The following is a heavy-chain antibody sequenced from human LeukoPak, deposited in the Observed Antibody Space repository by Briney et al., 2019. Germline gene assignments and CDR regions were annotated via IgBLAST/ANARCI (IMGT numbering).Heavy chain of an antibody. CDR3: ARDGLGYCSSTSCYRPFAFDI. CDR2: IKQDGSEK. J-gene: IGHJ3*02. CDR1: GFTFSSYW. Sequence: SGGSLRLSCAASGFTFSSYWMSWVRQAPGKGLEWVANIKQDGSEKYYVDSVKGRFTISRDNAKNSLYLQMNSLRAEDTAVYYCARDGLGYCSSTSCYRPFAFDIWGQGTMVTVSS. D-gene: IGHD2-2*02. V-gene: IGHV3-7*01.